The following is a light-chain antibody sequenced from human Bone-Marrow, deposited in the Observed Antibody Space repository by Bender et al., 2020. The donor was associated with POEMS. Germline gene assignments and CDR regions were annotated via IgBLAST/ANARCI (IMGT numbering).Light chain of an antibody. Sequence: SYVLTQPPSMSVAPGQTAKIICEGDRIGTKNVHCYQQRPGQAPVLFVYDDSDRPSGIPERFSGSNSGNTATLTIRRVEAGDEADYYCQVWDTRDHLIFGGGTKLTVL. CDR1: RIGTKN. CDR3: QVWDTRDHLI. CDR2: DDS. J-gene: IGLJ2*01. V-gene: IGLV3-21*02.